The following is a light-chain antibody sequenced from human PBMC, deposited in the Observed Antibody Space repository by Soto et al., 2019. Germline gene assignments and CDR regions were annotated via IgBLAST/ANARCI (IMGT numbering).Light chain of an antibody. CDR2: GAS. V-gene: IGKV3-15*01. Sequence: EIVMTQSPATLSVSPGERATLSCRASQSVSTNLAWYQQKPGQAPRLLMYGASTRATGIPARFSGSGSGTEFTLTISSLQSEDFGVYYCQKYHSAPSLTFGGGTKAEIK. CDR3: QKYHSAPSLT. CDR1: QSVSTN. J-gene: IGKJ4*01.